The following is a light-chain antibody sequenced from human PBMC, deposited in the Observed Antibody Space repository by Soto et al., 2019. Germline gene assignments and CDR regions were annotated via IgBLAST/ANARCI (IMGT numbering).Light chain of an antibody. CDR2: DAS. V-gene: IGKV3-11*01. CDR3: QKRGNWDGA. CDR1: QSVSNY. Sequence: IVLTQSPATLSLSPGERATLSCRASQSVSNYLAWYQQKPGQAPRLLIYDASNRATGIPARFSGSGSGTDFTLTICSLEPEDFAVYYCQKRGNWDGAFGPGTRVDIK. J-gene: IGKJ3*01.